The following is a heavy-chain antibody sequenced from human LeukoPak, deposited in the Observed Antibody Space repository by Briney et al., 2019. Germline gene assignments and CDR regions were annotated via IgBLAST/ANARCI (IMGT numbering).Heavy chain of an antibody. CDR3: TRLERGQLVGFDY. CDR1: GFTFSDSA. J-gene: IGHJ4*02. Sequence: PGGSLRLSCAASGFTFSDSAMHWVRQASGKGLEWVGRIRSKGDTYATEYAASVKGRFTISRDDSKNTAYLQMNSLKTEDTAVYYCTRLERGQLVGFDYWGQGTQVAVSS. CDR2: IRSKGDTYAT. V-gene: IGHV3-73*01. D-gene: IGHD6-6*01.